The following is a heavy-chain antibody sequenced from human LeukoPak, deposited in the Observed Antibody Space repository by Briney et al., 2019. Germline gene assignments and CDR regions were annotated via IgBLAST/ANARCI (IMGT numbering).Heavy chain of an antibody. CDR3: ARDYGDYASEYGMDV. CDR2: IWYDGSNK. J-gene: IGHJ6*02. D-gene: IGHD4-17*01. Sequence: PGRSLRLSCAASGFTFSSYGMHWVRQAPGKGLEWVAVIWYDGSNKYYADSVKGRFTISRDNSKNTLYLQMNSLRAEDTAVYYCARDYGDYASEYGMDVWGQGTTVTVSS. CDR1: GFTFSSYG. V-gene: IGHV3-33*01.